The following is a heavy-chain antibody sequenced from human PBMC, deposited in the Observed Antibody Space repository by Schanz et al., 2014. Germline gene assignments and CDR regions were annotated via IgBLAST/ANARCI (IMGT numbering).Heavy chain of an antibody. CDR2: IFTDGRT. V-gene: IGHV3-66*02. Sequence: EVQLVASGGGLVQPGGSLRLSCAASGFAVDNYYMSCVRQAPGRGLEWVSIIFTDGRTYYADSVKGRFTISRDSSKNTLFLQMNSLRTEDTDVYYCARLEPYCRSGTCLRAFDFWGQGTLVTVSS. J-gene: IGHJ4*02. CDR3: ARLEPYCRSGTCLRAFDF. D-gene: IGHD2-15*01. CDR1: GFAVDNYY.